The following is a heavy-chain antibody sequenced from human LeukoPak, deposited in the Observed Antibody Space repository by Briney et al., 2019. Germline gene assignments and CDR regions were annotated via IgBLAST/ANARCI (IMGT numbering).Heavy chain of an antibody. CDR1: GGSISSSSYY. Sequence: SETLSLTCTVSGGSISSSSYYWGWIRQPPGKGLEWIGSIYYSGSTYYNPSLKSRVTISVDTSKNQFSLKLSSVTAADTAVYYCAREPLYGDYPVYYYYYYIDVWGKGTTVTVSS. V-gene: IGHV4-39*07. J-gene: IGHJ6*03. D-gene: IGHD4-17*01. CDR3: AREPLYGDYPVYYYYYYIDV. CDR2: IYYSGST.